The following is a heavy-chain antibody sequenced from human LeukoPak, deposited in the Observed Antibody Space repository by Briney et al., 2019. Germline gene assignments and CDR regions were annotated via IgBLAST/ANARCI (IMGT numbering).Heavy chain of an antibody. D-gene: IGHD4-17*01. Sequence: SETLSLTCTVSGGSISSGGYYWSWIRQHPGKGLEWIGYIYYSGSTYYNPSLKSRVTMSVDTSRNHFSLNLSSVTAADTAVYYCASGTVTTVDYWGQGTQVTVSS. CDR1: GGSISSGGYY. J-gene: IGHJ4*02. V-gene: IGHV4-31*03. CDR3: ASGTVTTVDY. CDR2: IYYSGST.